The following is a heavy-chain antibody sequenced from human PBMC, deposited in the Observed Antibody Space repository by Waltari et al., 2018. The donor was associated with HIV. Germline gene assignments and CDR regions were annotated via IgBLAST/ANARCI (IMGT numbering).Heavy chain of an antibody. J-gene: IGHJ4*02. CDR3: ARDFPFSHYYGSGSYFGSDY. Sequence: QVQLQESGPGLAKPSETLLLTCTVSGGSISSPYWSWIRQPPGKGLECIGYIYDSGSTNYNPSLKSRVTIAVDTSKKQISLKLSSVTAADTAVYYCARDFPFSHYYGSGSYFGSDYWGQGTQVTVSS. V-gene: IGHV4-59*11. CDR2: IYDSGST. D-gene: IGHD3-10*01. CDR1: GGSISSPY.